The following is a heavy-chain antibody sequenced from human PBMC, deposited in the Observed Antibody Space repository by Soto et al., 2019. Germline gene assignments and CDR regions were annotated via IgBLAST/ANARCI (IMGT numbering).Heavy chain of an antibody. Sequence: EVQLVESGGGLVQPGRSLRLSCAASGFTFDAYAMHWVRRDPGKGLEWVSSISWNSNIIGSADSVKGRFTISTDNAKNSVYLQMNSLRPEDTAYYYFAKGGHDCFFSVSICYFDYRGEGTLVTVSS. CDR3: AKGGHDCFFSVSICYFDY. V-gene: IGHV3-9*01. D-gene: IGHD5-12*01. CDR2: ISWNSNII. J-gene: IGHJ4*02. CDR1: GFTFDAYA.